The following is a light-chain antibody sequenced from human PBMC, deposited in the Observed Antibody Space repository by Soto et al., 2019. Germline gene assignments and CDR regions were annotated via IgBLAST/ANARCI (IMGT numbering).Light chain of an antibody. J-gene: IGLJ1*01. CDR1: TIGGIS. V-gene: IGLV3-21*02. Sequence: SSELIQPPPLSVAPGQRAMLTCWRDTIGGISVHWYQQKPGQAPVLVVHDDTDRPSGIPERFSGSKYGNTATLTISWVEAGDEADYYCQVWDSSSDHFVFGTGTKV. CDR3: QVWDSSSDHFV. CDR2: DDT.